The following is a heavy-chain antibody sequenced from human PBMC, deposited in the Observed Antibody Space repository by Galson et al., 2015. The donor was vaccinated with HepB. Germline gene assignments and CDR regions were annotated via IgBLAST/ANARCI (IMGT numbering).Heavy chain of an antibody. D-gene: IGHD3-3*01. Sequence: SLRLSCAASGFTVSSNYMSWVRQAPGKGLEWVSVIYSGGSTYYADSVKGRFTISRDNSKNTLYLQMNSLRAEDTAVYYCARNNHGYYDFWSGPLSGFDYWGQGTLVTVSS. CDR3: ARNNHGYYDFWSGPLSGFDY. CDR2: IYSGGST. J-gene: IGHJ4*02. CDR1: GFTVSSNY. V-gene: IGHV3-53*01.